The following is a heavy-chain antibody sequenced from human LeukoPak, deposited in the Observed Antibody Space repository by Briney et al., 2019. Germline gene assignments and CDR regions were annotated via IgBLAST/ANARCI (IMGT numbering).Heavy chain of an antibody. V-gene: IGHV3-33*01. CDR3: ARRIFQGSSGWYLFDY. D-gene: IGHD6-19*01. J-gene: IGHJ4*02. CDR2: IWFDGSNK. Sequence: GGSLRLSCAASGFTFRSHAMHWVRQAPGKGLEWVAHIWFDGSNKYFADSVKGRFTISRDNSENTLYLQMNSLRAEDTAVYYCARRIFQGSSGWYLFDYWGQGTLVTVSS. CDR1: GFTFRSHA.